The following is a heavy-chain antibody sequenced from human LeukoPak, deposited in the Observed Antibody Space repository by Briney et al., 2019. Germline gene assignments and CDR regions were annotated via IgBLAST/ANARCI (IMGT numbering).Heavy chain of an antibody. CDR2: IYSGGST. CDR3: AKNSYPEDAFDI. D-gene: IGHD5-18*01. CDR1: GGSVSSYY. V-gene: IGHV3-66*02. Sequence: QSSETLSLTCTVSGGSVSSYYWSWIRQPPGKGLEWVSVIYSGGSTYYADSVKGRFTISRDNSKNTLYLQMNSLRAEDTAVYYCAKNSYPEDAFDIWGQGTMVTVSS. J-gene: IGHJ3*02.